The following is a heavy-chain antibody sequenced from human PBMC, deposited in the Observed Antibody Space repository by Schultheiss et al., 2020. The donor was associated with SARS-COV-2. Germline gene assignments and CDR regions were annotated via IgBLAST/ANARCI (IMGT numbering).Heavy chain of an antibody. CDR1: GGSISSYY. CDR2: IYTSGST. Sequence: SQTLSLTCTVSGGSISSYYWSWIRQPAGKGLEWIGRIYTSGSTNYNPSLKSRVTMSVDTSKNQFSLKLSSVTAADTAVYYCARDEPNYDYVWGSYRVGGTPNWFDPWGQGTLVTVSS. J-gene: IGHJ5*02. D-gene: IGHD3-16*02. V-gene: IGHV4-4*07. CDR3: ARDEPNYDYVWGSYRVGGTPNWFDP.